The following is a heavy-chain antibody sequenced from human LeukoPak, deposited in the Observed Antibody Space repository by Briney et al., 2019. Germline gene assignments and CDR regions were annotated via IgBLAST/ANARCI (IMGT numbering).Heavy chain of an antibody. Sequence: ASVKVSCKASGYTFTGYYMHWVRQAPGQGLEWMGWINPNSGGTNYAQKFQGRVTMTRDTSISTAYMELSRLRSDDTAVYYCARDRKWLGLFDYWGQGTLVTVSS. CDR1: GYTFTGYY. J-gene: IGHJ4*02. V-gene: IGHV1-2*02. CDR2: INPNSGGT. D-gene: IGHD6-19*01. CDR3: ARDRKWLGLFDY.